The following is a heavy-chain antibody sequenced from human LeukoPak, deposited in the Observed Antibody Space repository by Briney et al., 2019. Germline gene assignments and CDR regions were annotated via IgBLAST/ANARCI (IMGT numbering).Heavy chain of an antibody. V-gene: IGHV4-59*01. CDR2: IYYSGRT. CDR1: GGSISSYY. J-gene: IGHJ4*02. Sequence: SETLSLTCNVPGGSISSYYWSWIRQPPGKGLEWIGYIYYSGRTNYNPSLKSRATISVDTSKIQFSLKLSSVTAADTAVYYCARDKSDSSGYYYFDYWGQGTLVTVSS. D-gene: IGHD3-22*01. CDR3: ARDKSDSSGYYYFDY.